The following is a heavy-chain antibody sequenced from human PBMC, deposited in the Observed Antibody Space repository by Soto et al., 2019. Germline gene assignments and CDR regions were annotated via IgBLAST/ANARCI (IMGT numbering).Heavy chain of an antibody. D-gene: IGHD2-2*01. Sequence: QVQLVQSGAEVKKPGTSVKVSCKASGYTFTTYDINWVGQAPGQGLEWMGWMTPHSGKTGYAPKFQGRVTMTRDTSISTAYMELSSLRSEVTAVYFCARGWEVPAATFDSWGQGTLVTVSS. V-gene: IGHV1-8*01. CDR2: MTPHSGKT. CDR1: GYTFTTYD. J-gene: IGHJ4*02. CDR3: ARGWEVPAATFDS.